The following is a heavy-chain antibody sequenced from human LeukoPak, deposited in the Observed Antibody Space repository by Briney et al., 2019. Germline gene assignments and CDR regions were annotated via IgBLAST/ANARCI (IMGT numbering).Heavy chain of an antibody. D-gene: IGHD5-18*01. CDR3: ARDLQSGYSYAQGGWYFDL. CDR1: GYSISSGYY. CDR2: IYYSGST. Sequence: SETLSLTCTVSGYSISSGYYWSWIRQPPGKGLEWIGYIYYSGSTNYNPSLKSRVTISVDTSKNQFSLKLSSVTAADTAVYYCARDLQSGYSYAQGGWYFDLWGRGTLVTVSS. V-gene: IGHV4-61*01. J-gene: IGHJ2*01.